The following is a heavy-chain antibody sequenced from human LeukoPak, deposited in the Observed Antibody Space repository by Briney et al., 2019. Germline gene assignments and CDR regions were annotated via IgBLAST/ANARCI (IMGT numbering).Heavy chain of an antibody. J-gene: IGHJ4*02. CDR2: IYHTGST. V-gene: IGHV4-4*02. CDR3: ARDRVGATRRDYYFDY. D-gene: IGHD1-26*01. Sequence: SGTLSLTCAVSGDSINNNNWWSWVRQPPGKGLEWIGEIYHTGSTNYNPSLKSRVSISVDKSKNQFSLKLSSVTAADMAVYYCARDRVGATRRDYYFDYWGQGTLVTVSS. CDR1: GDSINNNNW.